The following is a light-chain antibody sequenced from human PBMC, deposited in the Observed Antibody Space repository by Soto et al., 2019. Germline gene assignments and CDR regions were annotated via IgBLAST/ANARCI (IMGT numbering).Light chain of an antibody. J-gene: IGLJ3*02. CDR2: EVT. Sequence: SVLTQPPSVSGSPGQSVTISCTGTSSDIGIYNRVSWYQQPPATAPKLIIYEVTNRPSEVPDRFSGSKSGNTASLTISGLQAEDEADYYCSSFASDNSGVFGGGTKLTVL. CDR3: SSFASDNSGV. CDR1: SSDIGIYNR. V-gene: IGLV2-18*02.